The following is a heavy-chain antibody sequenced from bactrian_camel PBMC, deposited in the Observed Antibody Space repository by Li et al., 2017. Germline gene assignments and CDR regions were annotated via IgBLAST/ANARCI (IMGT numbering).Heavy chain of an antibody. CDR1: RYTYDDNC. CDR2: ISTGSGRT. V-gene: IGHV3S1*01. D-gene: IGHD2*01. J-gene: IGHJ4*01. Sequence: QVQLVESGGGSVQTGGSLRLTCTASRYTYDDNCMAWFRQTPGKGREGVATISTGSGRTYCADSVKGRFTISRDNADKNTVYLQMNSLKPEDTAVYYCVKIGGSWRWDYWGQGTQVTVS. CDR3: VKIGGSWRWDY.